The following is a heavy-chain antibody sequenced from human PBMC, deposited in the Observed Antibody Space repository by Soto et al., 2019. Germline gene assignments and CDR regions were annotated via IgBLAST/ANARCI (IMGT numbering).Heavy chain of an antibody. J-gene: IGHJ4*02. D-gene: IGHD6-19*01. V-gene: IGHV3-23*01. Sequence: GGSLRLSCAASGFTFSSYAMSWVRQAPGKGLEWVSAISGSGGSTYYADSVKGRFTISRDNSKNTLYLQMNSLRAEDTAVYYCAKVQYSSGWPYYFYYWGQGTLVTVSS. CDR1: GFTFSSYA. CDR3: AKVQYSSGWPYYFYY. CDR2: ISGSGGST.